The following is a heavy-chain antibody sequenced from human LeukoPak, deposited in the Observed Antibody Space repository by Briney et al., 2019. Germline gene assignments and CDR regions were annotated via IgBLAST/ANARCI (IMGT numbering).Heavy chain of an antibody. CDR1: GGTFSSYA. CDR2: IIPIFGTA. Sequence: WASVKVSCKASGGTFSSYAISWVRQAPGQGLEWMGGIIPIFGTANYAQKFQGRVTITADESTSTAYMELSSLRSEDTAVYYCASDKGVNYFDYWGQGTLVTVSS. J-gene: IGHJ4*02. D-gene: IGHD4-23*01. CDR3: ASDKGVNYFDY. V-gene: IGHV1-69*13.